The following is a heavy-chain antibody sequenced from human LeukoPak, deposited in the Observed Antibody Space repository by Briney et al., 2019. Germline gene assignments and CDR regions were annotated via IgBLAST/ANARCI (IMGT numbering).Heavy chain of an antibody. V-gene: IGHV3-33*01. CDR2: LVYDARS. Sequence: GKSLRLSCAASGFPFSSYGMHWVRQAPGKGLEWVARLVYDARSDYANSVKGRFSISRDDSKSTLFLDMSNLRVEDTALYYCARDLSAAFDFWGQGVLVTVSS. CDR3: ARDLSAAFDF. CDR1: GFPFSSYG. D-gene: IGHD6-19*01. J-gene: IGHJ4*02.